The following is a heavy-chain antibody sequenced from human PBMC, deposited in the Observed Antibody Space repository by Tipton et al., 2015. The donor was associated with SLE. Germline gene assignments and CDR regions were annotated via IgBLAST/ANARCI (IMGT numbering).Heavy chain of an antibody. CDR3: ARGVRYSSGQSAFDI. CDR1: GWSFSGYY. D-gene: IGHD6-25*01. V-gene: IGHV4-34*01. CDR2: INQSGSN. J-gene: IGHJ3*02. Sequence: LRLSCAVYGWSFSGYYWSWIPQPPGKGLEWIGEINQSGSNNYNPSLKSRVTISVDTSKSQFSLNLSSVTAADTAVYFCARGVRYSSGQSAFDIWGQGTMFSVSS.